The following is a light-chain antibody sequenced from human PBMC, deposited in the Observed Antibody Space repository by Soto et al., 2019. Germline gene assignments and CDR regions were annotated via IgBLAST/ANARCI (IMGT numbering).Light chain of an antibody. CDR3: QQYNSYSIT. CDR2: DAP. CDR1: QSISSW. J-gene: IGKJ5*01. Sequence: DIQMTQSPSTLSASVGDRVTINCRASQSISSWLAWYQQKPGKAPKLLIYDAPSLESGVPSRFSGSGSGTECTLTISSLQPDDFATYYCQQYNSYSITFGQGTRLEIK. V-gene: IGKV1-5*01.